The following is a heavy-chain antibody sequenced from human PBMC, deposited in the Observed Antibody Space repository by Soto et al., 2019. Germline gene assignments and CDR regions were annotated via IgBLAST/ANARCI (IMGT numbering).Heavy chain of an antibody. CDR3: ARGITMIVVVTSNWFDP. V-gene: IGHV4-31*03. CDR1: GGSISSGGYY. Sequence: SETLSLTCTVSGGSISSGGYYWSWIRQHPGKGLEWIGYIYYSGSTYYNPSLKSRVTISVDTSKNQFSLKLSSVTAADTAVYYCARGITMIVVVTSNWFDPWGQGTLVTVSS. CDR2: IYYSGST. J-gene: IGHJ5*02. D-gene: IGHD3-22*01.